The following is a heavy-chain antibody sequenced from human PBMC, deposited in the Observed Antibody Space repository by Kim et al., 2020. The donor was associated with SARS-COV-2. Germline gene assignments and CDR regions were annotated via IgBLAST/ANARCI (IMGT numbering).Heavy chain of an antibody. CDR3: ARGHSGGGYWYYYYGMDV. CDR2: ISYDGSNK. Sequence: GGSLRLSCAASGFTFSSYAMHWVRQAPGKGLEWVAVISYDGSNKYYADSMKGRFTISRDNSKNTLYLQMNSLRAEDTAVYYCARGHSGGGYWYYYYGMDVWGQGTTVTVSS. V-gene: IGHV3-30-3*01. J-gene: IGHJ6*02. D-gene: IGHD3-16*01. CDR1: GFTFSSYA.